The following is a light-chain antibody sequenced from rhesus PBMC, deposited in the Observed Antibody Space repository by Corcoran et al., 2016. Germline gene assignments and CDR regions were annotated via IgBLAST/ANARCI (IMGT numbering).Light chain of an antibody. CDR1: QSVSSS. Sequence: EIVLTQSPATLSLSPGERATLSCRASQSVSSSLAWYQQKPGQVPRLLIYGASSRATGIPDRFRGSWSGTNFTLTISCLEPEDFAVYYCQQYSNWPLTFGGGTKVEIK. J-gene: IGKJ4*01. V-gene: IGKV3-42*03. CDR2: GAS. CDR3: QQYSNWPLT.